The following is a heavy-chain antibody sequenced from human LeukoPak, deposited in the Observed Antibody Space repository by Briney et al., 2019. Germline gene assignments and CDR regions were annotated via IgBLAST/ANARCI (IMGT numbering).Heavy chain of an antibody. V-gene: IGHV4-39*07. CDR1: GGSISSYY. CDR3: ARGVGAQLDY. CDR2: IYHSGST. Sequence: SETLSLTCTVSGGSISSYYWGWIRQPPGKGLEWIGSIYHSGSTYYNPSLKSRVTMSVDTSKNQFSLKLSSVTAADTAVYYCARGVGAQLDYWGQGTVVTVSS. D-gene: IGHD1-26*01. J-gene: IGHJ4*02.